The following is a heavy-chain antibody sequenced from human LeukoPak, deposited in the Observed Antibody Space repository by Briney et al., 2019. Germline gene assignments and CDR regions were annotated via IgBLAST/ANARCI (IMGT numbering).Heavy chain of an antibody. CDR3: ARGSRPYYYDSSGYLYYFDY. V-gene: IGHV1-8*03. CDR2: MNPNSGNT. CDR1: GYTFTSYD. D-gene: IGHD3-22*01. Sequence: ASVKVSCKASGYTFTSYDINWVRQATGQGLEWMGWMNPNSGNTGYAQKFQGRVTITRNTSISTAYMELSSLRSEDTAVYYCARGSRPYYYDSSGYLYYFDYWGQGTLVTVSS. J-gene: IGHJ4*02.